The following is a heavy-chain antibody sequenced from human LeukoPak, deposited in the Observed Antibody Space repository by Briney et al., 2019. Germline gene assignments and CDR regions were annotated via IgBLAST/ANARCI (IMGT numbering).Heavy chain of an antibody. V-gene: IGHV3-21*01. Sequence: GGSLRLSCAASGFTFSSYWMSWVRQAPGKGLEWVSSISSSSSYIYYGDSVKGRLTISRDNAKNSLYLQMNSLRAEDTAVYYCARDRPLHYFDYWGQGTLVTVSS. CDR2: ISSSSSYI. CDR3: ARDRPLHYFDY. J-gene: IGHJ4*02. CDR1: GFTFSSYW.